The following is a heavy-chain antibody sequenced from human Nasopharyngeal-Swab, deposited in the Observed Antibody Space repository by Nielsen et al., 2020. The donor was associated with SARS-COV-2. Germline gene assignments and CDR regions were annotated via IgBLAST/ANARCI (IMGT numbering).Heavy chain of an antibody. D-gene: IGHD3-3*01. J-gene: IGHJ6*02. V-gene: IGHV3-23*03. CDR1: GFTFSSYA. Sequence: GGSLRLSCAASGFTFSSYAMSWVRQAPGKGLEWVSVIYSGGSSTYYADSVKGRFTISRDNSKNTLYLQMNSLRAEDTAVYYCARAAIFGVVGSYGMDVWGQGTTVTVSS. CDR3: ARAAIFGVVGSYGMDV. CDR2: IYSGGSST.